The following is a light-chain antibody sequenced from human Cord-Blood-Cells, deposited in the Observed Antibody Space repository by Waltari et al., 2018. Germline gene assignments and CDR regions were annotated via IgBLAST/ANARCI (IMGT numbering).Light chain of an antibody. Sequence: QSALTQPASVSGSPGPSITISCTGTSSDVGGYNYVSWYQQHPGKAPKLMIYDVINRPSGVSNRCSGSKSGNTASLTISGLQAEDEADYYCSSYTSSSTLYVFGTGTKVTVL. J-gene: IGLJ1*01. V-gene: IGLV2-14*01. CDR3: SSYTSSSTLYV. CDR1: SSDVGGYNY. CDR2: DVI.